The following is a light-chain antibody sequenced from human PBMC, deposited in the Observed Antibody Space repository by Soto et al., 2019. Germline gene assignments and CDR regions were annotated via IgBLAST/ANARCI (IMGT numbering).Light chain of an antibody. V-gene: IGLV2-8*01. CDR3: SAYAGSSTWV. Sequence: QSAPTQPPSASGSPGQSVTFSCTGTSSDVGGYNYVSWYQQYPGKAPKLMIYEVDKRHSGVPDRFSGSKSGNTAALTVSGFQPEDEAEYYCSAYAGSSTWVFGGGAKVTVL. CDR1: SSDVGGYNY. CDR2: EVD. J-gene: IGLJ2*01.